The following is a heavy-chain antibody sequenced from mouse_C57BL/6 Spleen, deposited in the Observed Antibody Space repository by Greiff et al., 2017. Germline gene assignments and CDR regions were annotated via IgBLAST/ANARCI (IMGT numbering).Heavy chain of an antibody. CDR2: ISDGGSYT. V-gene: IGHV5-4*01. J-gene: IGHJ4*01. D-gene: IGHD2-1*01. CDR3: ARDRVYGNYDFYAMDY. Sequence: DVMLVESGGGLVKPGGSLKLSCAASGFTFSSYAMSWVRQTPEKRLEWVATISDGGSYTYYPDNVKGRFTISRDNAKNNLYLQMSHLKSEDTAMYYCARDRVYGNYDFYAMDYWGQGTSVTVSS. CDR1: GFTFSSYA.